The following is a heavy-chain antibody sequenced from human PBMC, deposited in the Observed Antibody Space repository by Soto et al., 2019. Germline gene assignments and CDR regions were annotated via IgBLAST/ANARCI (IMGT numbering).Heavy chain of an antibody. CDR1: GGPFSRGGYY. CDR3: ARGSLYYYGSGSYYNLRPYFDY. J-gene: IGHJ4*02. D-gene: IGHD3-10*01. Sequence: SETLSLTCTVSGGPFSRGGYYWRWIRQHPGKGLECIGYIFYTGSTYYNPTLKSRVTMSVDTSKRQFSLNLSSLTAADTAVYYCARGSLYYYGSGSYYNLRPYFDYWGQGTLVT. CDR2: IFYTGST. V-gene: IGHV4-31*03.